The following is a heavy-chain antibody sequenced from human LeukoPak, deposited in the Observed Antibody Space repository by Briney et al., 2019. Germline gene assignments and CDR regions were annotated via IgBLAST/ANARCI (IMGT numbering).Heavy chain of an antibody. CDR2: INPSGGST. CDR3: ARVVDAGSADS. V-gene: IGHV1-46*01. Sequence: GASVKVSCKASGYTFTSYYMHWVRQAPGQGLEWMGIINPSGGSTNYAQKFQGRATMTRDTSASTVYMELSSLRSEDTAVYYCARVVDAGSADSWGQGSLVTVSS. J-gene: IGHJ4*02. CDR1: GYTFTSYY. D-gene: IGHD2-15*01.